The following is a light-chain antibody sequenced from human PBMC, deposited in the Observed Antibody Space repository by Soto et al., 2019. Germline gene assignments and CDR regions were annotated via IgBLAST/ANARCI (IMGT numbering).Light chain of an antibody. V-gene: IGLV2-14*01. CDR1: SGDVGGYNY. CDR2: DVS. Sequence: LALPACVSASPGQSISISCAGTSGDVGGYNYVSWYQQHPGKAPKLMIYDVSNRPSGISNRFSGSKSGNTASLTISGLQAEDEADYYCSSYTGSSTYVFGTGTKVTVL. CDR3: SSYTGSSTYV. J-gene: IGLJ1*01.